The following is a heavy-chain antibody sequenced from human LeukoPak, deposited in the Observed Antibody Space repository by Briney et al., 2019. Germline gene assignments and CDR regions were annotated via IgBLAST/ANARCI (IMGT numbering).Heavy chain of an antibody. J-gene: IGHJ3*02. CDR3: VRDDDYGSGFKDAFDI. D-gene: IGHD3-10*01. CDR2: ISSSSSYI. Sequence: GGSLRLSCAASGFTFSSYSMNWVRQAPGKGLEWVSSISSSSSYIYYADSVKGRFTISRDNAKNSLYLQMNSLRAEDSALYYCVRDDDYGSGFKDAFDIWGQGTMVTVSS. V-gene: IGHV3-21*01. CDR1: GFTFSSYS.